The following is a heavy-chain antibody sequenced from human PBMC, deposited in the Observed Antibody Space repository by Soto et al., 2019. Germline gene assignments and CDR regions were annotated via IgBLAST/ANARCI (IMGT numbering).Heavy chain of an antibody. CDR1: GATFSISV. V-gene: IGHV1-69*12. D-gene: IGHD5-12*01. Sequence: QVQLVQSGAELKKPGSSVKVSCRASGATFSISVFNWVRQAPGQGLEWMGGIISMFGTPNYSQKFQGRVTISADESTSTGYMELNHLRSDETALYYCARDLGGGYEPGDYWGQGTQVTVSS. J-gene: IGHJ4*02. CDR2: IISMFGTP. CDR3: ARDLGGGYEPGDY.